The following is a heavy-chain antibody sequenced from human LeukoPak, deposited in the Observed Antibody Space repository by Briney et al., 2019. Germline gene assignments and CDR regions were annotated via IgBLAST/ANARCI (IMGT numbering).Heavy chain of an antibody. Sequence: GGSLGLSCAASGFTVSSNYMSWVRQAPGKGLEWVSVIYSGGSTYYADSVKGRLTISRDNSKNTLYLQMNSLGAEDTAVYYCARGYSSGYYFDYWGQGTLVTVSS. CDR2: IYSGGST. CDR1: GFTVSSNY. CDR3: ARGYSSGYYFDY. J-gene: IGHJ4*02. V-gene: IGHV3-66*01. D-gene: IGHD6-19*01.